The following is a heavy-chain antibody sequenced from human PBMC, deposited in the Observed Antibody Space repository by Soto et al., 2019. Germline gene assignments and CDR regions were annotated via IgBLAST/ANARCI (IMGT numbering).Heavy chain of an antibody. CDR1: GFTFSSYS. D-gene: IGHD6-13*01. CDR2: ISSSSSTI. Sequence: EVQLVESGGGLVQPGGSLRLSCAASGFTFSSYSMNWVRQAPGKGLEWVSYISSSSSTIYYADSVKGRFTISRDNAKNSLYLQMNSLRAEATAVYYCARHPERIAEIGWFDPWGQGNLVTVSS. J-gene: IGHJ5*02. V-gene: IGHV3-48*01. CDR3: ARHPERIAEIGWFDP.